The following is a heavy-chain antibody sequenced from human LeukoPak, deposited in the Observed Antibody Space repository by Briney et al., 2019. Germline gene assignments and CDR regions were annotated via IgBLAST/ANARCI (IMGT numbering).Heavy chain of an antibody. J-gene: IGHJ4*02. CDR1: GFTFSNAW. CDR2: IKSKTDGETT. CDR3: TSRVGANTH. V-gene: IGHV3-15*07. Sequence: GGSLRLSCAASGFTFSNAWMNWVRQAPGKGLEWVGRIKSKTDGETTDFGAPVKGRFTISRDDSKNTLYLQMNSLKTEDTAVYYCTSRVGANTHWGQGTLVTISS. D-gene: IGHD1-26*01.